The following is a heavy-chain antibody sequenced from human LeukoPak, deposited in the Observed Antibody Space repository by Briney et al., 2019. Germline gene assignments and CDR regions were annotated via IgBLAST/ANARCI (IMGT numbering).Heavy chain of an antibody. V-gene: IGHV3-23*01. Sequence: PGGSLRLSCAASGFTFSSYAMSWVRQAPGKGLEWVSAISGSDSTYYADSVKGRFTISRDNSKNTLYLQMNSLRAEDTAVYYCAKDPRSYYDSSGYPFDYWGQGTLVTVSS. J-gene: IGHJ4*02. CDR1: GFTFSSYA. D-gene: IGHD3-22*01. CDR2: ISGSDST. CDR3: AKDPRSYYDSSGYPFDY.